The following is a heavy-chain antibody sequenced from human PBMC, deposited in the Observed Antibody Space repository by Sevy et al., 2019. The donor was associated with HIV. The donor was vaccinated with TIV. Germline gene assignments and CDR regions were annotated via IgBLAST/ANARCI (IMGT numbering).Heavy chain of an antibody. V-gene: IGHV3-33*06. D-gene: IGHD1-26*01. CDR2: IWYDGSNK. CDR3: AKDAIVGATTADYYYYMDV. J-gene: IGHJ6*03. Sequence: GGSLRLSCAASGFTFSSYGMHWVRQAPGKGLEWVAVIWYDGSNKYYADSVKGRFTISRDNSKNTLYLQMNSLRAEDTAVYYCAKDAIVGATTADYYYYMDVWGKGTTVTVSS. CDR1: GFTFSSYG.